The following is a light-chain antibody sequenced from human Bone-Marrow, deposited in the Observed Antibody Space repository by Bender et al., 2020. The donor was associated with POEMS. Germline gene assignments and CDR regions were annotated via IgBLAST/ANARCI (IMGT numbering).Light chain of an antibody. CDR1: KLGEEY. V-gene: IGLV3-1*01. J-gene: IGLJ2*01. CDR3: QSWSSKTAV. Sequence: SYELTQPPSVSVSPGQTATITCSGEKLGEEYACWYQQKPGQSPVVVIYQDTKRPSGIPERFSGSTSGNTASLTISGTQTMDEADYYCQSWSSKTAVFGGGTKLTVL. CDR2: QDT.